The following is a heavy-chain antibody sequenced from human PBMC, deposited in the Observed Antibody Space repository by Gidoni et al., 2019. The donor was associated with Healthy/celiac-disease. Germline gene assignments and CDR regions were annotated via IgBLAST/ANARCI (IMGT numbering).Heavy chain of an antibody. J-gene: IGHJ6*02. D-gene: IGHD5-12*01. CDR3: AREGIVEMATILGYYYYGMDV. Sequence: QVQLVQSGAEVKKPGASVKVSCKASGYTFPSYYMHWVRQAPGQGLEWMGRINPSVGSTSYAQKFQGRVTMTRDTSTSTVYMELSSLRSEDTAVYYCAREGIVEMATILGYYYYGMDVWGQGTTVTVSS. CDR1: GYTFPSYY. V-gene: IGHV1-46*03. CDR2: INPSVGST.